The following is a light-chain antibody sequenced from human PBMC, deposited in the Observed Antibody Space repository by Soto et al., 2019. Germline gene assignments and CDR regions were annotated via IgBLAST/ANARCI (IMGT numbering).Light chain of an antibody. V-gene: IGLV2-14*01. CDR2: EVT. CDR1: SSDVGFFNY. Sequence: QSALTQPASVSGSPGQSITLSCTGTSSDVGFFNYVSWYQQHPGKAPKLMIYEVTNRPSGVSFRFSGSKSGNTASLTISGLQAEDEADYYCCSYRSVNTVVFGRGTKLTVL. CDR3: CSYRSVNTVV. J-gene: IGLJ2*01.